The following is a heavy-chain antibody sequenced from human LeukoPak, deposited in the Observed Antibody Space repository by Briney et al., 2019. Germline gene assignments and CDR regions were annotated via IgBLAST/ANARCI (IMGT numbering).Heavy chain of an antibody. D-gene: IGHD1-26*01. Sequence: SETLSLTCTVSGGSISSYYWSWVRQPAGKGLEWIGRIFTSGSTNYNPSLKSLVTMSVDTSKNQFSLKLNSVTAADTAVYYCARDRDSGSSSNRYFFDYWGQGTLVTVSS. CDR2: IFTSGST. CDR1: GGSISSYY. V-gene: IGHV4-4*07. CDR3: ARDRDSGSSSNRYFFDY. J-gene: IGHJ4*02.